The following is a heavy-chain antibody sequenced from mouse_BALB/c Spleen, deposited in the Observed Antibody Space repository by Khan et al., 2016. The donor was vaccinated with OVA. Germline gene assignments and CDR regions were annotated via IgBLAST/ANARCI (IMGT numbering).Heavy chain of an antibody. D-gene: IGHD1-1*01. CDR1: GFTFSTYG. Sequence: EVELVESGGDLVKPGGSLKLSCAASGFTFSTYGMSWVRQTPDKRLEWVATVSSGGHYTYYPDTVKGRFTISRDNAKNTLYLQMSRLKSEDTAMFYCARNAYYYDSEGFAYWGQGTLVTVSA. J-gene: IGHJ3*01. CDR3: ARNAYYYDSEGFAY. V-gene: IGHV5-6*01. CDR2: VSSGGHYT.